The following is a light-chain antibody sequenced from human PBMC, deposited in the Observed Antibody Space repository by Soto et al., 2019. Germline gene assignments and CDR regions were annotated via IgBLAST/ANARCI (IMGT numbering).Light chain of an antibody. CDR1: SSDVGGYNF. J-gene: IGLJ2*01. V-gene: IGLV2-14*01. CDR2: EVS. Sequence: QSALTQPASVSGSPGQSITISCTGTSSDVGGYNFVSWYQQHPGKAPRLMIYEVSNRPSGVSDRFSGSKSGNTASLTISGLQAEDEADYYGSSYTFSSALVVFGGGTKLTVL. CDR3: SSYTFSSALVV.